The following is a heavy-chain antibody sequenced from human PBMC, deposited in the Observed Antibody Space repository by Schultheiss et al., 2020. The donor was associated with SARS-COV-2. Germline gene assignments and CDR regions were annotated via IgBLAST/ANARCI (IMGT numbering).Heavy chain of an antibody. Sequence: GGSLRLSCAASGFTFSSYAMSWVRQAPGKGLEWVSAISGSGGSTYYADSVKGRFTISRDNSKNTLYLQMNSLRAEDTAVYYCTTDPAYYDFWSGYPYFDYWGQGTRVTVS. CDR3: TTDPAYYDFWSGYPYFDY. J-gene: IGHJ4*02. V-gene: IGHV3-23*01. D-gene: IGHD3-3*01. CDR1: GFTFSSYA. CDR2: ISGSGGST.